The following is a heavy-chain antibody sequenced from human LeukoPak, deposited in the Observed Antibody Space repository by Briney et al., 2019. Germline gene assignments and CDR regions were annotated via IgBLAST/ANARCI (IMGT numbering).Heavy chain of an antibody. CDR1: GGSISSGGYS. D-gene: IGHD5-18*01. V-gene: IGHV4-30-2*01. Sequence: PSQTLSLTCAVSGGSISSGGYSWSWIRQPPGKGLEWIGYIYHSGSTYYNSSLKSRVTISVDRSKNQFSLKLSSVTAADTAVYYCARVGYSYGFDYWGQGTLVTVSS. J-gene: IGHJ4*02. CDR2: IYHSGST. CDR3: ARVGYSYGFDY.